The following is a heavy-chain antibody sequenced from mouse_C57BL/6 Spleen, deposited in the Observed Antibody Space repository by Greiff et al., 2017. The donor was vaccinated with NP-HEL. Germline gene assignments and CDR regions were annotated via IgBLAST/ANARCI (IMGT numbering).Heavy chain of an antibody. CDR1: GYAFSSSW. D-gene: IGHD4-1*01. V-gene: IGHV1-82*01. CDR3: ARHWDFDD. Sequence: QVQLQQSGPELVKPGASVKISCKASGYAFSSSWMNWVKQRPGKGLEWIGRIYPGDGDTNYNGKFKGKATLTADKSSSTAYMQLSSLTSEDSAVYFCARHWDFDDWGQGTTLTVSS. J-gene: IGHJ2*01. CDR2: IYPGDGDT.